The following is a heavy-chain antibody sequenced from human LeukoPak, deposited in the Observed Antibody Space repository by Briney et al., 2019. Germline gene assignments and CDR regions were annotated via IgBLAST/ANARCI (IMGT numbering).Heavy chain of an antibody. J-gene: IGHJ4*02. D-gene: IGHD3-3*01. Sequence: GASVKVSCKASGSTFSSYAISWVRQAPGQGLEWMGGIIPIFGTANYAQKFQGRVTITADKSTSTAYMKLSSLRSEDTAVYYCAQQTAEYDYVDYWGQGTLVTVSS. V-gene: IGHV1-69*06. CDR2: IIPIFGTA. CDR3: AQQTAEYDYVDY. CDR1: GSTFSSYA.